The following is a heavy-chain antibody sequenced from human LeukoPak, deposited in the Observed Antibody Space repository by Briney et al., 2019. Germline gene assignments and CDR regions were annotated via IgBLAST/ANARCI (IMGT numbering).Heavy chain of an antibody. Sequence: PGGSLRLSCVASGFTLKNAWMSWVRQAPGKGLEWVGRIRRKADSYATAYAASVKGRFTLSRDDSKNTAYLQMNSLKTEDTAVYHCARLGARDDYWGQGTLVTVSS. CDR3: ARLGARDDY. D-gene: IGHD3-10*01. J-gene: IGHJ4*02. V-gene: IGHV3-73*01. CDR2: IRRKADSYAT. CDR1: GFTLKNAW.